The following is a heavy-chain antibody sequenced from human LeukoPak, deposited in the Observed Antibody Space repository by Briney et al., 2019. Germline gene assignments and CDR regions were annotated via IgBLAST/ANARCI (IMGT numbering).Heavy chain of an antibody. J-gene: IGHJ4*02. Sequence: GGSLRLSCAASGFTFSSYSMNWVRQAPGKGLEWVSSISSSLSYIYYADSVKGRFTVSRDNAKNSLYLQMNSLRAEDTAVYYCGRDTDFDYWGQGTLVTVSS. V-gene: IGHV3-21*01. CDR3: GRDTDFDY. CDR1: GFTFSSYS. CDR2: ISSSLSYI.